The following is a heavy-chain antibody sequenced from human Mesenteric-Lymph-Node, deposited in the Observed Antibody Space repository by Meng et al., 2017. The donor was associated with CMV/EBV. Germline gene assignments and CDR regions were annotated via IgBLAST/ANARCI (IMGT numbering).Heavy chain of an antibody. CDR1: GFTFSNYA. CDR2: ISASGSDT. Sequence: GGSLRLSCAASGFTFSNYAMNWVRQAPEKGLEWVSAISASGSDTYYADSVKGRFTISRDNSKNSLFLQMNSLRAEDTAVYYCARGRPFFDYWGQGTLVTVSS. J-gene: IGHJ4*02. V-gene: IGHV3-23*01. CDR3: ARGRPFFDY.